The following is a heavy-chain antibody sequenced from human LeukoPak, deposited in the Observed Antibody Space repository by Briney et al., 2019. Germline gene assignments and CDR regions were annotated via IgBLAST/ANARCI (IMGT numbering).Heavy chain of an antibody. J-gene: IGHJ6*04. Sequence: HPGGSLRLSCAASGFTFSSYEMNWVRQAPGKGLEWVSYISSSGSTIYYADSVKGRFTISRDNSKNTLYLQMNSLRAEDTAVYYCAELGITMIGGVWGKGTTVTISS. CDR2: ISSSGSTI. CDR1: GFTFSSYE. CDR3: AELGITMIGGV. V-gene: IGHV3-48*03. D-gene: IGHD3-10*02.